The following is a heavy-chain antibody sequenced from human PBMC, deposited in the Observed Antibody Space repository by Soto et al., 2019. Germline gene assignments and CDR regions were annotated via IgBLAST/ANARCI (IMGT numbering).Heavy chain of an antibody. J-gene: IGHJ3*02. CDR3: ARKRALSSGYLDAFDI. D-gene: IGHD3-22*01. Sequence: GPLRHSWAASEFTCSSYSMNWGLQAPGKGLEWVSSISSSSSYIYYADSVKGRFTISRDNAKNSLYLQMNSLRAEDTAVYYCARKRALSSGYLDAFDIWGQGTMVTVSS. CDR1: EFTCSSYS. V-gene: IGHV3-21*01. CDR2: ISSSSSYI.